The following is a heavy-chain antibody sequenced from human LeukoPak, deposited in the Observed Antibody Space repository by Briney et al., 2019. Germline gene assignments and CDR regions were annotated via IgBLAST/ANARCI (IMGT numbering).Heavy chain of an antibody. J-gene: IGHJ4*02. CDR1: GFTFSSHG. Sequence: GGSLRLSRAASGFTFSSHGMNWVRQAPGKGLEWVSGISGSGGRTYYADPVKGRFTISRDNSNHMLYLQMNSLIAEDTAIYYCAKDDDWLRFEHWGRGTPVSVSS. CDR3: AKDDDWLRFEH. V-gene: IGHV3-23*01. CDR2: ISGSGGRT. D-gene: IGHD5-12*01.